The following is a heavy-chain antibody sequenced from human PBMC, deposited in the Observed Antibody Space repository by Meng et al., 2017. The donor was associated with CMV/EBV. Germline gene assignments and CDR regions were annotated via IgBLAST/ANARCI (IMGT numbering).Heavy chain of an antibody. J-gene: IGHJ4*02. V-gene: IGHV4-39*07. D-gene: IGHD6-19*01. CDR1: GGSISSSSYY. CDR2: IYYSGST. Sequence: ESLKISCTVSGGSISSSSYYWGWIRQPPGKGLEWIGSIYYSGSTYYNPSLKGRVTISVDTSKNQFSLKLSSVTAADTAVYYCARAVGGSGWYYFDYWGQGTLVTVSS. CDR3: ARAVGGSGWYYFDY.